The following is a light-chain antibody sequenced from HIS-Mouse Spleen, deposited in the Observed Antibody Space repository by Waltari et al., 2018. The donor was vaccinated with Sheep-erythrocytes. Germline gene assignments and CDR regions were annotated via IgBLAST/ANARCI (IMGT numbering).Light chain of an antibody. V-gene: IGLV2-23*01. CDR3: CSYAGSSTVV. CDR2: EGS. Sequence: QSALTQPASVSGSPGQSITISCTGTSSDVGSYNLVSWYQQHPGKAPKLMIYEGSKRPSGVSTLFSGSKSGNTASLTISGLQAEDEADYYCCSYAGSSTVVFGGGTKLTVL. J-gene: IGLJ2*01. CDR1: SSDVGSYNL.